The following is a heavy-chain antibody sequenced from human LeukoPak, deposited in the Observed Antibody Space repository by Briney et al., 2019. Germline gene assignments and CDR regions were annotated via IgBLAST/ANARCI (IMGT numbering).Heavy chain of an antibody. D-gene: IGHD4-23*01. CDR1: GFSFDEFG. V-gene: IGHV3-20*04. Sequence: GGSLRLSCAASGFSFDEFGMSWVRQPPGKGLEWVSGINWNGGRTGYADSVKGRFTISRDNAKNSLYLQMNSLRAEDTALYYCATDSQRRRWLPLDYWGQGTLVTVSS. CDR3: ATDSQRRRWLPLDY. CDR2: INWNGGRT. J-gene: IGHJ4*02.